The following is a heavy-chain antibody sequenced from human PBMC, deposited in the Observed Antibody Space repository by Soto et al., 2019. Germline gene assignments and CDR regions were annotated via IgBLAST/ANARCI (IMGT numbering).Heavy chain of an antibody. D-gene: IGHD6-6*01. Sequence: SETLSLTCTVSGGSISSGDYYWSWIRQPPGKGLEWIGYIYYSGSTYYNPSLKSQVTISVDTSKNQFSLKLSSVTAADTAVFYCARVGSSIATRPFDYWGQGTLVTASS. J-gene: IGHJ4*02. V-gene: IGHV4-30-4*01. CDR1: GGSISSGDYY. CDR3: ARVGSSIATRPFDY. CDR2: IYYSGST.